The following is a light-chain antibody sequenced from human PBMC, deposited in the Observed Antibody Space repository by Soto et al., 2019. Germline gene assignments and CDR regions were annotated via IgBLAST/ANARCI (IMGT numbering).Light chain of an antibody. CDR3: QSYDSSLTAPVV. CDR2: GNT. J-gene: IGLJ2*01. CDR1: SSNIGAGFD. V-gene: IGLV1-40*01. Sequence: QSVLTRPPSVSGAPGQRVTISCTGSSSNIGAGFDVHWYQQFPGTAPKLLIYGNTNRPSGVPDRFSGSKSGTSASLAIIGLQAEDEADYYCQSYDSSLTAPVVFGVGTTLTVL.